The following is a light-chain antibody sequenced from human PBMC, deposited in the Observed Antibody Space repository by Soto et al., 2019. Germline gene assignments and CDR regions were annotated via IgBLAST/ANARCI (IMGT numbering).Light chain of an antibody. J-gene: IGKJ1*01. CDR2: NAY. CDR3: HHYDGSPRT. Sequence: EIVLTQSPGTLSVSPGERATLSCRASQSLNSHSLAWYQQKPGQAPRLLIYNAYNRASGIPDRFSGSGSGTDFTLTISRLEPEDFVVYHCHHYDGSPRTFGQGTKVEV. V-gene: IGKV3-20*01. CDR1: QSLNSHS.